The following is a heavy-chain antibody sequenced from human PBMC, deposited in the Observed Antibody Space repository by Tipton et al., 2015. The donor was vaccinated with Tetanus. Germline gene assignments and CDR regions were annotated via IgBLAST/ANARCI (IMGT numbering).Heavy chain of an antibody. J-gene: IGHJ2*01. CDR3: ARLNCGGDCFSPSFDL. CDR1: GGSISSYS. V-gene: IGHV4-59*01. CDR2: IYYGGTT. Sequence: TLSLTCSVSGGSISSYSLSWIRQSPGKGLEWIGYIYYGGTTKYNPSLKSRVTMSFDTSKNQFSLKMTSVTAADTAVYSCARLNCGGDCFSPSFDLWGRGSLVSVSS. D-gene: IGHD2-21*02.